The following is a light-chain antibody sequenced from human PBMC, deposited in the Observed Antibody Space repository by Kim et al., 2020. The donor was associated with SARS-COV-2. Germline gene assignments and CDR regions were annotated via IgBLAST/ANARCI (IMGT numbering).Light chain of an antibody. V-gene: IGKV3-20*01. Sequence: LSSGARASPSCRASESDSDSCFASYQQKPRQEATMLIVDASSKATGITDRSSGSGSGADFTLTISRLEAEEVVVYYCQQYAASPVTFGRGTKLEI. CDR1: ESDSDSC. J-gene: IGKJ2*01. CDR3: QQYAASPVT. CDR2: DAS.